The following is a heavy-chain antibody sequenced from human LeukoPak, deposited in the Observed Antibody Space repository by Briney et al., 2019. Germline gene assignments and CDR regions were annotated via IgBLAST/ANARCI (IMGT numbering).Heavy chain of an antibody. D-gene: IGHD3-16*02. CDR2: IAPIFGTP. Sequence: GASVKVSCKASGGTFDRYAISWVRQAPGQGLEWMGGIAPIFGTPNYAQNFQGRVTITTDESTSTAYMELSSLRSDDTAVYYCASHFRSNHYYFYYMDVWGTGTTVTVPS. CDR3: ASHFRSNHYYFYYMDV. CDR1: GGTFDRYA. J-gene: IGHJ6*03. V-gene: IGHV1-69*05.